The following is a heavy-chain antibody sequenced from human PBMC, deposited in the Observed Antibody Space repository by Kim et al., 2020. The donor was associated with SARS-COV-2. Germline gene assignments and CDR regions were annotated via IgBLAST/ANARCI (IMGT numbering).Heavy chain of an antibody. J-gene: IGHJ4*02. CDR2: ISGSGFST. V-gene: IGHV3-23*01. CDR1: GFTFGNYA. Sequence: GGSLRLSCVASGFTFGNYAMSWVRQAPGKGLEWVSGISGSGFSTYYADSVKGRFTLSRDNSKNTLHLQMNSLRAEDTALYYCAKDRTSSSWLFLYIFDSWGQGTLVTVSS. D-gene: IGHD6-13*01. CDR3: AKDRTSSSWLFLYIFDS.